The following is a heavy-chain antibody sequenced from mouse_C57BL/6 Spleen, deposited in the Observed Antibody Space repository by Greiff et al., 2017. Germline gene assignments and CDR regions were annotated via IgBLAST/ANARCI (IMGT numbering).Heavy chain of an antibody. CDR3: ARGRTTMDYFDY. V-gene: IGHV1-82*01. J-gene: IGHJ2*01. Sequence: VHLVESGPELVKPGASVKISCKASGYAFSSSWMNWVKQRPGKGLEWIGRIYPGDGDTNYNGKFKGKATLTADKSSSTAYMQLSSLTSEDSAVYFCARGRTTMDYFDYWGQGTTLSVSS. CDR2: IYPGDGDT. D-gene: IGHD2-1*01. CDR1: GYAFSSSW.